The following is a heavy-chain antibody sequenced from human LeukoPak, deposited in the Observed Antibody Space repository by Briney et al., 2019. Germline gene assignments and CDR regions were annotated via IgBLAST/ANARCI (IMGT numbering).Heavy chain of an antibody. V-gene: IGHV1-69*05. CDR3: ARDSTEAAAGPNWFDP. CDR1: GGTFSSYA. Sequence: SVKVSCKASGGTFSSYAISWVRQAPGQGLEWMGRIIPIFGTANYAQKFQGRVTITTDESTSTAYMELSSLRSDDTAVYYCARDSTEAAAGPNWFDPWGQGTLVTVSS. J-gene: IGHJ5*02. CDR2: IIPIFGTA. D-gene: IGHD6-13*01.